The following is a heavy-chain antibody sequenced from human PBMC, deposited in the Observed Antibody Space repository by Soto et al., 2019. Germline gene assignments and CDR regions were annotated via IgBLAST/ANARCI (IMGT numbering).Heavy chain of an antibody. J-gene: IGHJ4*02. D-gene: IGHD1-1*01. Sequence: PSETLSLTCTVSGGSISSYYWSWIRQPPGKGLEWIGYIYYSGSTNYNPSLKSRVTISVDTSKNQFSLKLSSVTAADTAVYYCARQEGTGTTIYWGQGTLVTVSS. CDR3: ARQEGTGTTIY. CDR1: GGSISSYY. CDR2: IYYSGST. V-gene: IGHV4-59*08.